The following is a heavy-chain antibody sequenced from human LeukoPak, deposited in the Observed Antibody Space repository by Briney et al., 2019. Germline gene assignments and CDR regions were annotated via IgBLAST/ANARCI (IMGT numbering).Heavy chain of an antibody. CDR2: VFHSGST. Sequence: PSETLSLTCTVSDASISSSYFYWSWIRQPPGKGLEWIENVFHSGSTHYSPSLKSRVTISVDTSRKQFSLRLSAATAADTAVYYCARQRGGSWVNDYWGQGTLVTVSS. CDR3: ARQRGGSWVNDY. CDR1: DASISSSYFY. J-gene: IGHJ4*02. D-gene: IGHD1-26*01. V-gene: IGHV4-39*01.